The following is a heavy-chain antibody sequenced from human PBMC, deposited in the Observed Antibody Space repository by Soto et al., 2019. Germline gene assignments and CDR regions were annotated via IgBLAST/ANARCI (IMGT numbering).Heavy chain of an antibody. V-gene: IGHV3-30*18. Sequence: QVQLVESGGGVVQPGRSLRLSCAASGFTFSSSGMHWVRQAPGKGLEWVSVISYDGSYKYYADSVKGRFTISRDNSKNTLYLQMHSLRAEDTDVYYCAKYGVSVCLLDYWGQGTLVTVSS. CDR1: GFTFSSSG. J-gene: IGHJ4*02. D-gene: IGHD1-26*01. CDR3: AKYGVSVCLLDY. CDR2: ISYDGSYK.